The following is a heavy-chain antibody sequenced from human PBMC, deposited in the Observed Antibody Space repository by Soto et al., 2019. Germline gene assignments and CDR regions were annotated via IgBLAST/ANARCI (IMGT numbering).Heavy chain of an antibody. CDR1: GGSISDFY. CDR3: SRFWGLAARTFDY. J-gene: IGHJ4*02. D-gene: IGHD6-6*01. Sequence: SETLSLTCTVSGGSISDFYWSWIRQPPGKGLEWIGYIYYSGSTNYNPSLKSRVTISVDTSKNQFSLNLRSMSPADTAVYYCSRFWGLAARTFDYWGPGTLVTVSS. V-gene: IGHV4-59*01. CDR2: IYYSGST.